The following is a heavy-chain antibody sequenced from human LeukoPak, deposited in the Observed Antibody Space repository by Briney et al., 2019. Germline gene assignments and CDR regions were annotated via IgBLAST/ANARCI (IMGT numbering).Heavy chain of an antibody. CDR3: ARAKGVTGYYYMDV. Sequence: SETLSLTCAVYGVSFSDYYWSWIRQSPGKGLEWIGEIDHTGSTKYNPSLKSRVTISVDTSKNQFSLKLSSVTAADTAVYYCARAKGVTGYYYMDVWGKGPRSPFP. V-gene: IGHV4-34*01. CDR2: IDHTGST. D-gene: IGHD3-10*01. J-gene: IGHJ6*03. CDR1: GVSFSDYY.